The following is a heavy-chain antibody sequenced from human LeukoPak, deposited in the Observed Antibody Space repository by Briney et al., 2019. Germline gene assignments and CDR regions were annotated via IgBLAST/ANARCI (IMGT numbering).Heavy chain of an antibody. CDR1: GFTFSTYN. CDR2: ISGSSTYI. D-gene: IGHD2-2*01. CDR3: ANSKRLCYDY. V-gene: IGHV3-21*01. Sequence: PGGSLRLSCAASGFTFSTYNMNWVRQAPGKGLEWVSSISGSSTYIYYAESVKGRFTISRDNAKNSLYLQMNSLRAEDTAVYYCANSKRLCYDYWGQGTLVTVSS. J-gene: IGHJ4*02.